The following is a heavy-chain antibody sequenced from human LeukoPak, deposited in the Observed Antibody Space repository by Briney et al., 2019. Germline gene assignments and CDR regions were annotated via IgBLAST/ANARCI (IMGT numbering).Heavy chain of an antibody. CDR2: IYYSGST. D-gene: IGHD6-19*01. Sequence: SETLSLTCTVSGGSISSYYWSWIRQPPGKGLEWIGYIYYSGSTNYNPSLKSRVTISVDTSKNQFSLKLSSVTAADTAVYYCARSSGWLDDYWGQGTLVTVSS. CDR1: GGSISSYY. J-gene: IGHJ4*02. CDR3: ARSSGWLDDY. V-gene: IGHV4-59*01.